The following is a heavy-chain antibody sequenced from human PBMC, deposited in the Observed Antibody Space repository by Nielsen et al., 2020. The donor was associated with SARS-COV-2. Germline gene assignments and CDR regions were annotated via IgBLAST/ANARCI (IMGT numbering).Heavy chain of an antibody. J-gene: IGHJ6*02. Sequence: GESLKISCAASGFRFSSYGMHWVRQMPGKGLEWMGIIDPAESDIRYSPSFQGQVIISVDKATTTAYLQWSALKASDTAIYYCARQPSDYYGMDVWGQGTTVTVSS. V-gene: IGHV5-51*01. CDR3: ARQPSDYYGMDV. CDR1: GFRFSSYG. CDR2: IDPAESDI.